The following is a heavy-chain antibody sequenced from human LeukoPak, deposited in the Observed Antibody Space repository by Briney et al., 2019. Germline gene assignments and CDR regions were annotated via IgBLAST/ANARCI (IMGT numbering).Heavy chain of an antibody. CDR2: MNPNSGNT. V-gene: IGHV1-8*01. D-gene: IGHD3-10*01. CDR1: GYTFTSYD. Sequence: GASVKVSCKASGYTFTSYDINWVRQATGQGLEWMGWMNPNSGNTGYAQKFQGRVTMTRNTSISTAYMELSSLRSEDTAVYYCARVDSYYGSGSLGPLVNYYYYMDVWGKGTTVTVSS. CDR3: ARVDSYYGSGSLGPLVNYYYYMDV. J-gene: IGHJ6*03.